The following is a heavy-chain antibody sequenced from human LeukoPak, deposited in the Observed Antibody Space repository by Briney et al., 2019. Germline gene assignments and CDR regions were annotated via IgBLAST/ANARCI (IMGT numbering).Heavy chain of an antibody. V-gene: IGHV3-23*01. CDR2: ISGSGGST. CDR3: AKDSSPVYYYYGMDV. CDR1: GFTFSSYA. D-gene: IGHD6-13*01. Sequence: GGSLRLSCAASGFTFSSYAMSWVRQAPGKGLEWVSAISGSGGSTYYADSVKGRFTISRDNSKNTLYLQMNSLRAEDTAVYYCAKDSSPVYYYYGMDVWGQGTMVTVSS. J-gene: IGHJ6*02.